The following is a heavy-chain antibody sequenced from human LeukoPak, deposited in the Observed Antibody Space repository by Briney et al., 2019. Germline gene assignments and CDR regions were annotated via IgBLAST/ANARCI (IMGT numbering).Heavy chain of an antibody. CDR1: GFTFDDYG. V-gene: IGHV3-20*04. CDR3: GRATNSSSWYGPVGY. D-gene: IGHD6-13*01. Sequence: GGSLRLSCAASGFTFDDYGMSWARQAPGKGLEWVSGINWNGGSTAYVDSVKGRFTISRDNAKSSLYLQMNSLSAEDTALYYCGRATNSSSWYGPVGYWGQGTLVTVSS. J-gene: IGHJ4*02. CDR2: INWNGGST.